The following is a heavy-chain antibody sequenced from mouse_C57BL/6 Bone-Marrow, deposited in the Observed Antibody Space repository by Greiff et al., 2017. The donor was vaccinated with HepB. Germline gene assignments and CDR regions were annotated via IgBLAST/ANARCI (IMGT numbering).Heavy chain of an antibody. J-gene: IGHJ1*03. CDR2: INSDGGST. CDR3: ARLREMVTYSYWYFDV. Sequence: EVKVEESGGGLVQPGESLKLSCESNEYEFPSHDMSWVRKTPEKRLELVAAINSDGGSTYYPDTMERRFIISRDNTKKTLYLQMSSLRSEDTALYYCARLREMVTYSYWYFDVWGTGTTVTVSS. V-gene: IGHV5-2*03. CDR1: EYEFPSHD. D-gene: IGHD2-3*01.